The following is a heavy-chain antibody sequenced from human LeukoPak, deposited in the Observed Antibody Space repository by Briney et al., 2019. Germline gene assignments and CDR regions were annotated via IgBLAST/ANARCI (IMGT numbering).Heavy chain of an antibody. D-gene: IGHD6-13*01. CDR2: ISGSGGST. CDR1: GFTFSSYA. CDR3: AKDARLAAAVTNYYMDV. V-gene: IGHV3-23*01. Sequence: PGGSLRLSCAASGFTFSSYAMSWVRQAPGKGLEWVSAISGSGGSTYYADSVKGRFTISRDNSKNTLYPQMNSLRAEDTAVYYCAKDARLAAAVTNYYMDVWGKGTTVTVSS. J-gene: IGHJ6*03.